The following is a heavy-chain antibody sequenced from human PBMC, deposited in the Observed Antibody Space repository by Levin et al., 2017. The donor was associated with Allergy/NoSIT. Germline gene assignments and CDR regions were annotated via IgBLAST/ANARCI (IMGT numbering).Heavy chain of an antibody. Sequence: NPGGSLRLSCTASGFVFGDYAMSWFRQAPGKGLEWIGFIRIESYGGTADYAASVKGRFTIARDDSKSIAHLQMNSLKIEDTAVYFCSKVSYNNGYYWGFFEDWGQGTLVTVSS. J-gene: IGHJ4*02. V-gene: IGHV3-49*05. D-gene: IGHD3-3*01. CDR3: SKVSYNNGYYWGFFED. CDR2: IRIESYGGTA. CDR1: GFVFGDYA.